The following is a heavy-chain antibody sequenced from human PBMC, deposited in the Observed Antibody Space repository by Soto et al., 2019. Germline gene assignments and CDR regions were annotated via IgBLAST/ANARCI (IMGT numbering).Heavy chain of an antibody. J-gene: IGHJ3*02. CDR2: ISAYNGNT. D-gene: IGHD3-3*01. CDR3: ARDRSIFGVVVDAFDI. V-gene: IGHV1-18*01. CDR1: GYTFTSYG. Sequence: QVQLVQSGAEVKKPGASVKVSCKASGYTFTSYGISWVRQAPGQGLEWMGWISAYNGNTNYAQKLQGRVTMTTDTSTSTAYMELRSLKSDDTAVYYCARDRSIFGVVVDAFDIWGQGTMVTVSS.